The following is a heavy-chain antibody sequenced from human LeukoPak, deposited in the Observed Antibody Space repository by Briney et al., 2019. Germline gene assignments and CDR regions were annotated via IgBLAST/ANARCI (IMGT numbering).Heavy chain of an antibody. D-gene: IGHD6-19*01. CDR1: GFTFSSYA. Sequence: GGSLRLSCAASGFTFSSYAMHWVRQAPDKGLEWVAVISYDGSNKYYADSVKGRFTISRDNSKNTLYLQMNSLRAEDTAVYYCARDRPWYSSGLPGDAFDIWGQGTMVTVSS. CDR3: ARDRPWYSSGLPGDAFDI. J-gene: IGHJ3*02. V-gene: IGHV3-30-3*01. CDR2: ISYDGSNK.